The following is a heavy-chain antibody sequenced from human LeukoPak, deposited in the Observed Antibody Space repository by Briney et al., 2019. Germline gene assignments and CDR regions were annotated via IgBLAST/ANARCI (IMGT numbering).Heavy chain of an antibody. CDR1: GGTFSSYA. CDR2: IIPIFGTA. D-gene: IGHD3-10*01. V-gene: IGHV1-69*06. Sequence: ASVKVSCKASGGTFSSYAISWVRQAPGQGLERMGGIIPIFGTANYAQKFQGRVTITADKSTSTAYMELSSLRSEDTAVYYCAREGDDITMVREYYFDYWGQGTLVTVSS. CDR3: AREGDDITMVREYYFDY. J-gene: IGHJ4*02.